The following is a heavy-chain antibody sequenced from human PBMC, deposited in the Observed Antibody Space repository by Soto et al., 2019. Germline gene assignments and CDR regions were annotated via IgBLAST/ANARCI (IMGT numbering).Heavy chain of an antibody. V-gene: IGHV1-46*03. CDR3: ARDPLLDCSSTSCYLFYMDV. J-gene: IGHJ6*03. D-gene: IGHD2-2*01. Sequence: ASVKVSCKASGYTFTSYYMHWVRQAPGQGLEWMGIINPSGGSTSYAQKFQGRVTMTRERSTSTVYMELSSLRSEDTAVYYCARDPLLDCSSTSCYLFYMDVWGKGTTVTVSS. CDR2: INPSGGST. CDR1: GYTFTSYY.